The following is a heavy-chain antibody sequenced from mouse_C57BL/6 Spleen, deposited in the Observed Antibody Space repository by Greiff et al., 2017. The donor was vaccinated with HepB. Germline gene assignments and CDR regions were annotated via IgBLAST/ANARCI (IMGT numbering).Heavy chain of an antibody. Sequence: EVQLQQSGPELVKPGASVKISCKASGYSFTGYYLNWVKQSPEKSLEWIGEINPSTGGTTSNQKFKAKATLTVDKSSSTAYMQLNSLTSEYSAVYYCAIGDYGSSWYFDYWGQGTTLTVSS. V-gene: IGHV1-42*01. D-gene: IGHD1-1*01. J-gene: IGHJ2*01. CDR2: INPSTGGT. CDR1: GYSFTGYY. CDR3: AIGDYGSSWYFDY.